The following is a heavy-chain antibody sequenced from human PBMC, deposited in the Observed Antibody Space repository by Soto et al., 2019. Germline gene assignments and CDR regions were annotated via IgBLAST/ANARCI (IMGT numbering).Heavy chain of an antibody. D-gene: IGHD2-15*01. J-gene: IGHJ6*02. Sequence: EVQLLESGGGLVQPGGSLRLSCAASGFTFSSFAVNWVRQSPGKGLEWVSGISGSGGNTYYADSVKGRFTISRDNSNNTLSLQMNSLRAEDTGVYYCAKGGDDCSGGTCYYYYYGMDVWGQGTTVTVSS. CDR3: AKGGDDCSGGTCYYYYYGMDV. V-gene: IGHV3-23*01. CDR1: GFTFSSFA. CDR2: ISGSGGNT.